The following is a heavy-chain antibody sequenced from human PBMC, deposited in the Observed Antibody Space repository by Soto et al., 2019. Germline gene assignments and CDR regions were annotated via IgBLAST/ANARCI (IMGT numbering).Heavy chain of an antibody. CDR2: IYYSGST. D-gene: IGHD3-10*01. V-gene: IGHV4-31*03. CDR3: GGVSITLLRVVTL. Sequence: PSETLSLTCTVSGGSISSGGYYWSWIRQHPGKGLEWIGYIYYSGSTYYNPSLKSRVTISVDTSKNQFSLKLSSVTAADTAVYYCGGVSITLLRVVTLRGQGSLVPGSS. J-gene: IGHJ4*02. CDR1: GGSISSGGYY.